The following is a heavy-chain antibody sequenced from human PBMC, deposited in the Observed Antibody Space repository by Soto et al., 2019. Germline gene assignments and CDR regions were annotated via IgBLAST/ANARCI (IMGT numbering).Heavy chain of an antibody. J-gene: IGHJ6*02. V-gene: IGHV5-10-1*01. Sequence: GESLKISCKGSGYSFTSYWISWVRQMPGKGLEWMGRIDPSDSYTNYSPSFQGHVTISADKSISTAYLQWSSLKASDTAMYYCAREVATTDYYYGMDVWGQGTTVTVSS. CDR1: GYSFTSYW. CDR3: AREVATTDYYYGMDV. D-gene: IGHD5-12*01. CDR2: IDPSDSYT.